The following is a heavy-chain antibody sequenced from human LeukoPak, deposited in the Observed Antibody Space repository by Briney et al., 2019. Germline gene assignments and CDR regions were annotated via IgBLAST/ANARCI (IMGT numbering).Heavy chain of an antibody. CDR1: GFTVSSNY. CDR2: IYSGGST. CDR3: AKVRLYGDYPEIDY. J-gene: IGHJ4*02. Sequence: GGSLRLSCAASGFTVSSNYTSWVRQAPGKGLEWVSVIYSGGSTYYADSVKGRFTISRENSKNTLYLQINSLRAEDTAVYYCAKVRLYGDYPEIDYWGQGALVAVSS. V-gene: IGHV3-53*01. D-gene: IGHD4-17*01.